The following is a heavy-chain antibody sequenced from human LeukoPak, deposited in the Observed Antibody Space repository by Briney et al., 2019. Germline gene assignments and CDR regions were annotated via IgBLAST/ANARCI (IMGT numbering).Heavy chain of an antibody. CDR3: ARRDSSSPVWFDP. V-gene: IGHV1-46*01. J-gene: IGHJ5*02. D-gene: IGHD6-6*01. CDR1: GHTFTSYD. Sequence: ASVKVSCKASGHTFTSYDINWVRQATGQGLEWMGIINPSGGSTSYAQKFQGRVTMTRDMSTSTAYMELSSLRSEDTAVYYCARRDSSSPVWFDPWGQGTLVTVSS. CDR2: INPSGGST.